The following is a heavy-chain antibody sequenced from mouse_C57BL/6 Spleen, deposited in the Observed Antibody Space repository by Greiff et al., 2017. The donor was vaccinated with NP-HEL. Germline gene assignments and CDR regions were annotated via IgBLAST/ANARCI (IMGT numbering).Heavy chain of an antibody. Sequence: EVKLVESGGDLVKPGGSLKLSCAASGFTFSSYGMSWVRQTPDKRLEWVATISSGGSYTYYPDSVKGRFTISRDNAKNTLYLQMSSLKSEDTAMYYCARHYYGSSYDWDWFAYWGQGTLVTVSA. CDR2: ISSGGSYT. CDR1: GFTFSSYG. CDR3: ARHYYGSSYDWDWFAY. J-gene: IGHJ3*01. V-gene: IGHV5-6*02. D-gene: IGHD1-1*01.